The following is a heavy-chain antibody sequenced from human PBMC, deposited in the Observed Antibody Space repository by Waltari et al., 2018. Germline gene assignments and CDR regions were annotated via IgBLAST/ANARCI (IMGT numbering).Heavy chain of an antibody. Sequence: GCLRLPPGQGLEWIGTLAYAGAAYSSPSLNSRVTVSRDTSKNQLSLTLGSVTASDTAGYYCATYIGASVGTAAFDVWGQGAMVTVSS. V-gene: IGHV4-39*01. D-gene: IGHD5-12*01. CDR2: LAYAGAA. J-gene: IGHJ3*01. CDR3: ATYIGASVGTAAFDV.